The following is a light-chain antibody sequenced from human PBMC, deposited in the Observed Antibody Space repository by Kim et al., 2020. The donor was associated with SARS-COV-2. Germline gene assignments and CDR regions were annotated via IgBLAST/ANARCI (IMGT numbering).Light chain of an antibody. CDR1: QSISTS. J-gene: IGKJ2*01. V-gene: IGKV1-39*01. CDR2: AAS. Sequence: SASVGARVTITCRASQSISTSLNWYQQKPGRAPKLLIYAASSLQSGIPSRFSGTGSGTDFTLTISTLQPEDFATYYCQQSYSTPYSFGQGTKLEI. CDR3: QQSYSTPYS.